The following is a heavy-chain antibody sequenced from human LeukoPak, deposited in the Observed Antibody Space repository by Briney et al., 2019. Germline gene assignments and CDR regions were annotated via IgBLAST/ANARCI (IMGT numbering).Heavy chain of an antibody. Sequence: PSETLSLTCTVSGGSISSYYWSWIRQPPGKGLEWIGYIYHSGSTYYNPSLKSRVTISVDTSKNQFSLKLSSVTAADTAVYYCAKDLIPPYYYDSSGALDAFDIWGQGTMVTVSS. V-gene: IGHV4-59*04. CDR1: GGSISSYY. CDR3: AKDLIPPYYYDSSGALDAFDI. J-gene: IGHJ3*02. D-gene: IGHD3-22*01. CDR2: IYHSGST.